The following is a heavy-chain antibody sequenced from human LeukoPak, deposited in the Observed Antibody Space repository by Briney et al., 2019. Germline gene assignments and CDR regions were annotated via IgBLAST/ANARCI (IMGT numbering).Heavy chain of an antibody. CDR1: GGSVSSGSYY. J-gene: IGHJ6*02. CDR2: IYYSGST. V-gene: IGHV4-61*01. Sequence: SETLSLTCTVSGGSVSSGSYYWSWIRQPPGKRLEWIAYIYYSGSTNYNPSLKSRVTISVDTSKNQFSLKLSSVTAADTAVYYCARVGSITTAGILIRYYAMDFWGQGTTVTVSS. CDR3: ARVGSITTAGILIRYYAMDF. D-gene: IGHD6-13*01.